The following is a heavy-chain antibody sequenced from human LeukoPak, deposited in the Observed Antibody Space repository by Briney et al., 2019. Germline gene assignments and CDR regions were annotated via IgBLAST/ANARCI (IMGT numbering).Heavy chain of an antibody. Sequence: ASVTISCKTSGYTPSDYYMHWVRQAPGQGLEWMGWIRGDTGDTDSPKKFQGRVTMTRDTSTNTAYLELSRLRYDDTAIYFCARVRGNSCDYWGQGTLVTVSS. CDR3: ARVRGNSCDY. D-gene: IGHD6-13*01. J-gene: IGHJ4*02. V-gene: IGHV1-2*02. CDR1: GYTPSDYY. CDR2: IRGDTGDT.